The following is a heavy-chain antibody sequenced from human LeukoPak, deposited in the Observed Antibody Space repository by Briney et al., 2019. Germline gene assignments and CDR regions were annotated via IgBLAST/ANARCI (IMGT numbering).Heavy chain of an antibody. V-gene: IGHV3-7*03. CDR1: GFTFSTHW. Sequence: GGSLRLSCTASGFTFSTHWMTWVRQPPGKGLEWVANIKEVGSVKYYVDSVKGRFTISRDNTKNALYLQMNSLRADDTAVYFCARDSTWQLDYWGQGTLITVSS. CDR3: ARDSTWQLDY. J-gene: IGHJ4*02. CDR2: IKEVGSVK. D-gene: IGHD5-12*01.